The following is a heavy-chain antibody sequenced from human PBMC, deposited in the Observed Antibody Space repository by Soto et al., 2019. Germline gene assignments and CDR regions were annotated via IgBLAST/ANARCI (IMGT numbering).Heavy chain of an antibody. Sequence: EVQLVESGGGLVKPGGSLRLSCAASGFTFSSYSMNWVRQAPGKGLEWVSSISSSSSYIYYADSVKGRFTISRDNAKNALYLQMNSLRAEDTAVYYCARDRSHSSGWYNYYYYGMYVWGQGTTVTVSS. CDR1: GFTFSSYS. CDR2: ISSSSSYI. J-gene: IGHJ6*02. CDR3: ARDRSHSSGWYNYYYYGMYV. D-gene: IGHD6-19*01. V-gene: IGHV3-21*01.